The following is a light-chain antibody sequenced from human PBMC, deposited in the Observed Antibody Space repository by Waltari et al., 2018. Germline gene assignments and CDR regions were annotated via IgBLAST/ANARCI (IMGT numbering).Light chain of an antibody. Sequence: QSVLTPPPSMSGAPGQSATISCTGSSSNIRAGHDVHWYQVFPGTAPKLLIYGNNNRPSGVPDRFSGSKSDTSASLAIGGLQAEDEADYYCQSFDIRLSGGVVFGGGTKVTVL. CDR1: SSNIRAGHD. V-gene: IGLV1-40*01. CDR2: GNN. CDR3: QSFDIRLSGGVV. J-gene: IGLJ3*02.